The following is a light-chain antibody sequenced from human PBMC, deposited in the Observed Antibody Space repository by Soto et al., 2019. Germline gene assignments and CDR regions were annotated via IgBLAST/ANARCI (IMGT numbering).Light chain of an antibody. CDR1: QRVSYY. J-gene: IGKJ1*01. CDR3: KQYGNSPWT. Sequence: EIVLTHSPGTLPLSPGDRATLSCRASQRVSYYLAWYQQKPGQAHRLLIYDAFSRATGVQDRFSGSGSGTDFTLTIRRLEPEDFAVYYCKQYGNSPWTFGQGTKVDIK. CDR2: DAF. V-gene: IGKV3-20*01.